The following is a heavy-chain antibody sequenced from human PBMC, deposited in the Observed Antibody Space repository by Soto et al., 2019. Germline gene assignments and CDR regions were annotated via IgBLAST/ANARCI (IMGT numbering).Heavy chain of an antibody. CDR2: IWYDGSNK. CDR1: GFTFSSYG. J-gene: IGHJ4*02. D-gene: IGHD4-17*01. Sequence: GGSLRLSCAASGFTFSSYGMHWVRQAPGKGLEWVAVIWYDGSNKYYADSVKGRFTISRDNSKNTLYLQMNSLRAEDTAVYYCTTSSYGFETYYFDYWGQGTLVTVSS. V-gene: IGHV3-33*08. CDR3: TTSSYGFETYYFDY.